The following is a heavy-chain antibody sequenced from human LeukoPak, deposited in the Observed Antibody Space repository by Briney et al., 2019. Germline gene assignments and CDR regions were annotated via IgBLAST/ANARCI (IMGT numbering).Heavy chain of an antibody. Sequence: GGSLRLSCAASGFTFSSYEMNWVRQVPGKGLEWVSYISSSGSTIYYADSVEGRFTISRDNAKNSLYLQMNSLRAEDTAVYYCASGSYYYDAFDIWGQGTMVTVSS. D-gene: IGHD1-26*01. V-gene: IGHV3-48*03. J-gene: IGHJ3*02. CDR3: ASGSYYYDAFDI. CDR2: ISSSGSTI. CDR1: GFTFSSYE.